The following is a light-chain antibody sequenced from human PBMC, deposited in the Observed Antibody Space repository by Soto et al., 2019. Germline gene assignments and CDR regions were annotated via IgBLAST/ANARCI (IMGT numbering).Light chain of an antibody. V-gene: IGLV1-40*01. J-gene: IGLJ1*01. CDR1: XXXXDAGDD. Sequence: QSVLTQPPSVSGAPGXRVTXXXXXXXXXXDAGDDVHWHQQLPGTAPKLLIYGNSNRPSGVPDRFSGSKSGTSASLAITGLQAEHEADYYCQSYDSSLSGYVFGTGTKLTVL. CDR3: QSYDSSLSGYV. CDR2: GNS.